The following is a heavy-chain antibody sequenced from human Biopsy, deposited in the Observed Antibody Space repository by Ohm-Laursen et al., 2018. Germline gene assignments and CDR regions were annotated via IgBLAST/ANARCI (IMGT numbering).Heavy chain of an antibody. CDR2: IDSGGYA. J-gene: IGHJ4*02. D-gene: IGHD2-8*01. CDR1: GFTVSRNY. CDR3: ARHHCTNGVCLGVYFDY. V-gene: IGHV3-53*01. Sequence: SLRLSCLASGFTVSRNYMTWVRQAPGKGLEWVSVIDSGGYAHYTDSVKGRFTISRDNSKNTLYLQMNNLSAEDTAVYYCARHHCTNGVCLGVYFDYWGQGTLVTVSS.